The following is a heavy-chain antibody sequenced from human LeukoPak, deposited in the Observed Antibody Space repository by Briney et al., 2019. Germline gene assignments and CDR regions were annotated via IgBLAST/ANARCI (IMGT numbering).Heavy chain of an antibody. Sequence: GASVKVSCKAAGYTFSTYDISWVRQTTGQGLEGMGWMNPKSGNTLYAQKFQGRVTMTRNTSISTAYMELSSVRSEDTAVYYCARFLQNPVNRRGPANYYMDVWGKGTTVTISS. CDR2: MNPKSGNT. D-gene: IGHD2/OR15-2a*01. J-gene: IGHJ6*03. CDR1: GYTFSTYD. V-gene: IGHV1-8*01. CDR3: ARFLQNPVNRRGPANYYMDV.